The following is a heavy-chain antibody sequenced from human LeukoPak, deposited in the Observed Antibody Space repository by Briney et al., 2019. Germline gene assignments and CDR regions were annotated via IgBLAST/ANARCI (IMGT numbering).Heavy chain of an antibody. J-gene: IGHJ2*01. CDR1: GGSISSYY. CDR2: IYYSGST. D-gene: IGHD4-23*01. Sequence: SETLSLTCTVSGGSISSYYWSWIRQPPGKGLEWIGYIYYSGSTNYNSSLKSRVTISVDTSKNQFSLKLSSVTAADTAVYYCARPTVVTEKVAGYFDLWGRGTLVTVSS. CDR3: ARPTVVTEKVAGYFDL. V-gene: IGHV4-59*08.